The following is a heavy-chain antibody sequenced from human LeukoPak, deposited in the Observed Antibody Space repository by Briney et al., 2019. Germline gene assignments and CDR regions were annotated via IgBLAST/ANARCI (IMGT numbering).Heavy chain of an antibody. V-gene: IGHV1-8*01. D-gene: IGHD4-17*01. Sequence: ASVKVSCKASGYTFTSYDINWVRQATGQGLEWMGWMNPNSGNTGYAQRFQGRVTMTRNTSISTAYMELSSLRSEDTAVYYCATRRVTTPSYYYYGMDVWGQGTTVTVSS. CDR2: MNPNSGNT. J-gene: IGHJ6*02. CDR1: GYTFTSYD. CDR3: ATRRVTTPSYYYYGMDV.